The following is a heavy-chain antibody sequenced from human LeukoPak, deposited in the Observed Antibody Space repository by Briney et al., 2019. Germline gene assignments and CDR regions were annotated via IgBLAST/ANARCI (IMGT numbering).Heavy chain of an antibody. V-gene: IGHV4-61*08. Sequence: SQTLSLTCTVSGGSISSGDYYWSWIRQPPGKGLEWIGYIYYSGSTNYNPSLKSRVTISVDTSKNQFSLKLRSVTAADTAVYYCAGGSSGYYYSVDYWGQGTLVTVSS. J-gene: IGHJ4*02. CDR1: GGSISSGDYY. CDR2: IYYSGST. D-gene: IGHD3-22*01. CDR3: AGGSSGYYYSVDY.